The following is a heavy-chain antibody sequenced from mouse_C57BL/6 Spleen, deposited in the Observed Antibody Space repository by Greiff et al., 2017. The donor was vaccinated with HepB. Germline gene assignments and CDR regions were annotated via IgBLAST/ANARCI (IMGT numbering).Heavy chain of an antibody. CDR1: GYTFTSYW. CDR3: TTSAVDAMEY. CDR2: IYPGNSNT. V-gene: IGHV1-5*01. J-gene: IGHJ4*01. D-gene: IGHD1-1*01. Sequence: EVQLQESGTELARPGASVKMSCKTSGYTFTSYWMHWVKQRPGQGLEWIGAIYPGNSNTSYNQKFKGKATLTAVKSSSTAYMELSSLTYEDSAVYNCTTSAVDAMEYWGQGTSVTVSS.